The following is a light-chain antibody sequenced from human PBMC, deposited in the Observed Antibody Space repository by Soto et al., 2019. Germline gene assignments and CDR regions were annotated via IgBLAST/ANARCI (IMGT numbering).Light chain of an antibody. CDR2: DVN. CDR3: SSYSSSSTL. Sequence: QSVLTQPASVSGSPGQSITISCTGSSIDVGGYDYVSWYQQHPGKAPKLIIYDVNNRPSGVSNRFSGSKSANTASLTISGLQAEDEADYYCSSYSSSSTLFGGGTKVTVL. V-gene: IGLV2-14*01. J-gene: IGLJ2*01. CDR1: SIDVGGYDY.